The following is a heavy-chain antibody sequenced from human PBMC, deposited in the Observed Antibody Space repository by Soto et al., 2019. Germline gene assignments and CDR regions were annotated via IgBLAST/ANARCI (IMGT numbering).Heavy chain of an antibody. CDR1: GDSISRYY. D-gene: IGHD3-10*01. CDR2: IYYSGET. CDR3: ARDQGGEFLKGSGMGV. J-gene: IGHJ6*02. V-gene: IGHV4-59*01. Sequence: QVQLQESGPGLVKPSETLSLTCTVSGDSISRYYWSWIRLSPGKGLEWIGYIYYSGETNYNPSVKIRVTISVERTKKQFSLKLSSVTAADTAVYYCARDQGGEFLKGSGMGVWGQGTTVTVSS.